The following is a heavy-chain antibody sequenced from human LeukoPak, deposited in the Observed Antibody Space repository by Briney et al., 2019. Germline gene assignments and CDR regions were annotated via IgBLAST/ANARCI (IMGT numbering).Heavy chain of an antibody. CDR1: GYTFTTHG. V-gene: IGHV1-18*01. Sequence: ASVKVSCKASGYTFTTHGIAWVRPAPGQGLEWMGWISAHNGNTHYAQSLQGRVTMTTDTSTNTAYMELRSLRSDDTAVYYCARDGYFDLWGRGTLVTVSS. J-gene: IGHJ2*01. CDR3: ARDGYFDL. CDR2: ISAHNGNT.